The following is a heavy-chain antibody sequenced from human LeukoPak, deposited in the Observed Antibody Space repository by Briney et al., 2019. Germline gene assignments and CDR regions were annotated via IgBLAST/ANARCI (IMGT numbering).Heavy chain of an antibody. D-gene: IGHD3-3*01. V-gene: IGHV3-30*09. CDR1: GFTFSSYA. J-gene: IGHJ6*03. CDR2: ISYDGSNK. Sequence: QTGGSLRLSCAASGFTFSSYAMHWVRQAPGKGLEWVAVISYDGSNKYYADSVKGRFAISRDNSKNTLYLQMNSLRAEDTAVYYCARDGYYDFWSGSVYYYYMDVWGKGTTVTVSS. CDR3: ARDGYYDFWSGSVYYYYMDV.